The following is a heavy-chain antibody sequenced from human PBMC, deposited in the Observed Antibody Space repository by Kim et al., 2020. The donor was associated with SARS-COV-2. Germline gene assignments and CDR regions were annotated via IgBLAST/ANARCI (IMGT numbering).Heavy chain of an antibody. CDR2: ISYDGSNK. Sequence: GGSLRLSCAASGFTFSSYAMHWVRQAPGKGLEWVAVISYDGSNKYYADSVKGRFTISRDNSKNTLYLQMNSLRAEDTAVYYCARPYSGSYIGYFDYWGQGTLVTVSS. CDR3: ARPYSGSYIGYFDY. D-gene: IGHD1-26*01. V-gene: IGHV3-30*04. J-gene: IGHJ4*02. CDR1: GFTFSSYA.